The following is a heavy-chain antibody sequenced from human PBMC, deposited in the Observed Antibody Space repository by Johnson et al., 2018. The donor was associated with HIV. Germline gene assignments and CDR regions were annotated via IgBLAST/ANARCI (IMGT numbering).Heavy chain of an antibody. CDR1: GFTFDDYA. V-gene: IGHV3-9*01. D-gene: IGHD1-1*01. CDR3: ARSGPNWAFDF. CDR2: ISWNRGSI. Sequence: VQLVESGGGLVQPGRSLRLSCAASGFTFDDYAMHWVRQAPGKGLEWVSGISWNRGSIGSADSVKGRFTISRDNAKNTMFVQMNSLRAEDTAVYYCARSGPNWAFDFWGQGTMVTVSS. J-gene: IGHJ3*01.